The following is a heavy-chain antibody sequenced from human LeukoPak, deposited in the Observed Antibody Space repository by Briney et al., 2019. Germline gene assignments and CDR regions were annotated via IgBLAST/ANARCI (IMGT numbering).Heavy chain of an antibody. D-gene: IGHD3-10*01. CDR1: GGSISSYY. CDR3: ARDGAYYYYGMDV. V-gene: IGHV4-59*01. J-gene: IGHJ6*02. CDR2: IYYSGST. Sequence: SETLSLTCTVSGGSISSYYWSWIRQPPGKGLEWIGYIYYSGSTNYNPSLKSRVTISVDTSKNQFSLKLSSVTAADTAVYYCARDGAYYYYGMDVRGQGTTVTVSS.